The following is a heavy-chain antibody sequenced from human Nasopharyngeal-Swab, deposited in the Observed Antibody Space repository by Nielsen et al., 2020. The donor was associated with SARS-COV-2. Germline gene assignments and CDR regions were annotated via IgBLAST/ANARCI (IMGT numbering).Heavy chain of an antibody. CDR1: GFTFSSYG. J-gene: IGHJ4*02. CDR2: ISSSSSYI. V-gene: IGHV3-21*01. CDR3: ARGGKQQLAIDY. Sequence: GESLKISCAASGFTFSSYGMHWVRQAPGKGLEWVSSISSSSSYIYYADSVKGRFTISRDNAKNSLYLQMNSLRAEDTAVYYCARGGKQQLAIDYWGQGTLVTVSS. D-gene: IGHD6-13*01.